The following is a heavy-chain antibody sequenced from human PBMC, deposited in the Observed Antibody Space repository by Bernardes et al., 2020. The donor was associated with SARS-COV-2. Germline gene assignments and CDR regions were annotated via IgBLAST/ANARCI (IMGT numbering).Heavy chain of an antibody. V-gene: IGHV2-5*02. Sequence: STPTLVQPTQTLTLTCTFSGFSLSTTGVGVGWIRQPPGAALAWLALIFWDDDKFYSPSLKSRLSVTKDTAKNQVVLSMTDMDPVDTGTYYCAHRYTGSHFDYWGQGTLVTVYS. J-gene: IGHJ4*02. CDR3: AHRYTGSHFDY. D-gene: IGHD1-26*01. CDR1: GFSLSTTGVG. CDR2: IFWDDDK.